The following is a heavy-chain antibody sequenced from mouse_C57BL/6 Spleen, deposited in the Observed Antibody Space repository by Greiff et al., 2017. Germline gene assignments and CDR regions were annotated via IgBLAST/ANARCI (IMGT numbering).Heavy chain of an antibody. J-gene: IGHJ4*01. Sequence: QVQLQQPGAELVRPGSSVKLSCKASGYTFTSYWITWVKQRPGQGLEWIGDIYPGSGSTNYNEKFKSKATLTVDTSSSTAYMQRSSLTSEDSAVYYCARGNHYYAMDYGGQGTSVTVSS. CDR2: IYPGSGST. CDR3: ARGNHYYAMDY. V-gene: IGHV1-55*01. CDR1: GYTFTSYW.